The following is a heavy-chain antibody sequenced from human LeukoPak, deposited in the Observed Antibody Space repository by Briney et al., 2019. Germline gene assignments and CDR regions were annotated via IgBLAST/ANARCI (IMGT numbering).Heavy chain of an antibody. CDR2: ISGGGDSA. CDR1: GFTFSDYA. J-gene: IGHJ4*02. CDR3: AKLGCTGTFCYANY. V-gene: IGHV3-23*01. D-gene: IGHD2-2*01. Sequence: GGSLRLSCAASGFTFSDYAMTWVRQTPGKGLEWVSVISGGGDSADYADSMKGRFTISRGNSKNTLYLQMNSLRAEDTALYYCAKLGCTGTFCYANYWGQGTLVTVSS.